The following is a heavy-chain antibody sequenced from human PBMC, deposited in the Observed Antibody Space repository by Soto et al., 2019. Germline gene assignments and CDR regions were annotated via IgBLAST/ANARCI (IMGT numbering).Heavy chain of an antibody. Sequence: GGSLRLSCAASGFTVSSNYMSWVRQAPGKGLEWVSVIYSGGSTYYADSVKGRFTISRHNSKNRLYLQMNSLRAEDTAVYYGATGGGTSCLDYWGQGTLVTVSS. CDR2: IYSGGST. J-gene: IGHJ4*02. CDR1: GFTVSSNY. D-gene: IGHD2-2*01. CDR3: ATGGGTSCLDY. V-gene: IGHV3-53*04.